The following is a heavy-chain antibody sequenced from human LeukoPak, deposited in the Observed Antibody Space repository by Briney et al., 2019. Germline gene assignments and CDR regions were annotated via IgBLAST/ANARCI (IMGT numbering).Heavy chain of an antibody. D-gene: IGHD3-22*01. CDR1: GFTFSSYS. CDR3: AKDISYDSSGYYYD. Sequence: PGGSLRLSCAASGFTFSSYSMNWVRQAPGKGLEWVSSISSSSSYIYYADSVKGRFTISRDNAKNSLYLQMNSLRAEDTALYYCAKDISYDSSGYYYDWGQGTLVTVSS. J-gene: IGHJ4*02. CDR2: ISSSSSYI. V-gene: IGHV3-21*04.